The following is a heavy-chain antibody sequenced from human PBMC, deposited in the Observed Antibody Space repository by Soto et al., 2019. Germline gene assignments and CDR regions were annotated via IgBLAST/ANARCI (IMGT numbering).Heavy chain of an antibody. CDR3: AKDRDGAAAGPTKFYGMDV. Sequence: EVQLLESGGGLVQPGGSLRLSCAASGFTFSSYAMSWVRQAPGKGLEWVSVISGSGDSTYYADSVRGRFTISRDNSKNPLYLQMHSLRAEDTAVYYCAKDRDGAAAGPTKFYGMDVWGQGTTVTVSS. J-gene: IGHJ6*02. CDR2: ISGSGDST. CDR1: GFTFSSYA. D-gene: IGHD6-13*01. V-gene: IGHV3-23*01.